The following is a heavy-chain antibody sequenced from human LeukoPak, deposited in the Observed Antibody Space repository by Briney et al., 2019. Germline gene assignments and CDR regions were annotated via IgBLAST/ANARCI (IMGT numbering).Heavy chain of an antibody. V-gene: IGHV3-33*01. J-gene: IGHJ4*02. Sequence: GGSLRLSCAASGFTFRSYGMHWVRQAPGKGLEWVAVIWYDGSNKYYADSVKGRFTISRDNSKNTLYLQMNSLRAEDTAVYYCARFLYYYGSEREDYWGQGTLVTVSS. CDR2: IWYDGSNK. D-gene: IGHD3-10*01. CDR1: GFTFRSYG. CDR3: ARFLYYYGSEREDY.